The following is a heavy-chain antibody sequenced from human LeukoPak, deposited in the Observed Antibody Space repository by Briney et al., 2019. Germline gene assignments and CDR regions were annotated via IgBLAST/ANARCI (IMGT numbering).Heavy chain of an antibody. J-gene: IGHJ5*02. V-gene: IGHV1-18*01. CDR2: ISAYNGNT. CDR3: ARGSHIAVAGTGLDP. D-gene: IGHD6-19*01. CDR1: GYTFTSYG. Sequence: ASVKVSCKASGYTFTSYGISWVRQAPGQGLEWMGWISAYNGNTNYAQKLQGRVTMTTDTSTSTAYMELRSLRSDDTAVYYCARGSHIAVAGTGLDPWGQGTLVTVSS.